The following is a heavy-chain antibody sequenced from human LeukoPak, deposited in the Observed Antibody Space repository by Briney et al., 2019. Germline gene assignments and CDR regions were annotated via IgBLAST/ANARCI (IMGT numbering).Heavy chain of an antibody. D-gene: IGHD3-22*01. CDR1: GGSISSYY. CDR2: IYYSGST. Sequence: SETLSLTCTVSGGSISSYYWSWIRQPPGKGLEWIGYIYYSGSTNYNPSLKSRVTISVDTAKNQFSLKLSSVTAADTAVYYCARGLYYYDSSGFYRNWYFDLWGRGTLVTVSS. CDR3: ARGLYYYDSSGFYRNWYFDL. J-gene: IGHJ2*01. V-gene: IGHV4-59*01.